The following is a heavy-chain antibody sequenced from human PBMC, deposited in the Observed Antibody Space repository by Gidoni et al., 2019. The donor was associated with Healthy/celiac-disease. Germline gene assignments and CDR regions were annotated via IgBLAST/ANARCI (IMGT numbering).Heavy chain of an antibody. D-gene: IGHD3-16*01. J-gene: IGHJ3*02. CDR1: AGSLSSSHYY. CDR2: IYYSGST. Sequence: LHLQASGPGLVQPSETLSLPCTVSAGSLSSSHYYWGWIRQPPGKGLEWVGSIYYSGSTYYNPSLKSRVTISVDTSKNQYSLKLGSVTAADTAVYYCARQGVDAFDIWGQGTMVTVSS. V-gene: IGHV4-39*01. CDR3: ARQGVDAFDI.